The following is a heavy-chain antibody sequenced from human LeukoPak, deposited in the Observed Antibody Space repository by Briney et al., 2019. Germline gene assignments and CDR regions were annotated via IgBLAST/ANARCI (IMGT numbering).Heavy chain of an antibody. CDR1: GFTFSSYW. CDR3: ARSMIVVVITDDAFDI. V-gene: IGHV3-7*01. CDR2: IKQDGSEK. J-gene: IGHJ3*02. D-gene: IGHD3-22*01. Sequence: GGSLRLSCAASGFTFSSYWMSWVRQTPGKGLEWVANIKQDGSEKYYVDSVKGRFTISRDNAKNSLYLQMNSLGAEDTAVYYCARSMIVVVITDDAFDIWGQGTMVTVSS.